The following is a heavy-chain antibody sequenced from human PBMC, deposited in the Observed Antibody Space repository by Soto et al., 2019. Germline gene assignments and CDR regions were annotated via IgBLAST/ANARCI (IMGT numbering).Heavy chain of an antibody. V-gene: IGHV1-8*01. J-gene: IGHJ6*03. CDR1: GYTFTSYD. CDR2: INPNSGNT. CDR3: TRGPGSWYYYYMDV. Sequence: QVQLVQSGAEVKKPGASVKVSCKASGYTFTSYDINWVRQAPGQGLEWMGWINPNSGNTGYAQKFQGRVTVTRNTSRSTAYMALRSLRTEDTAVYYCTRGPGSWYYYYMDVWGKGTTVTVSS. D-gene: IGHD6-13*01.